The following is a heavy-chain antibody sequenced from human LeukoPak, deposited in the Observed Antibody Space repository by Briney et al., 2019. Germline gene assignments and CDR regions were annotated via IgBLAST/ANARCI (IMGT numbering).Heavy chain of an antibody. D-gene: IGHD2-21*01. Sequence: GGSLRLSCAASGFTFSAYWMHWVRQAPGKGLVWVSRITGDGTSTSYADSVKGRFTVSRDNAKNALYLQMNSLRAEDTAVYHCARGGVVGALDDWGQGTLVTVSS. V-gene: IGHV3-74*01. CDR1: GFTFSAYW. CDR3: ARGGVVGALDD. CDR2: ITGDGTST. J-gene: IGHJ4*02.